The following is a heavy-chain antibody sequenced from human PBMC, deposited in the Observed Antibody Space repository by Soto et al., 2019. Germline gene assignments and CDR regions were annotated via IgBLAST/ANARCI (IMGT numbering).Heavy chain of an antibody. V-gene: IGHV3-74*01. D-gene: IGHD2-8*01. J-gene: IGHJ6*02. CDR1: GFTFSSYW. Sequence: GGSLRLSCAASGFTFSSYWMHWVRQAPGKGLVWVSRINSDGSSTSYADSVKGRFTISRDNAKNTLYLQMNSLRAEDTAVYYCARGMVYARAPRGGGMDVWGQGTTVTVSS. CDR2: INSDGSST. CDR3: ARGMVYARAPRGGGMDV.